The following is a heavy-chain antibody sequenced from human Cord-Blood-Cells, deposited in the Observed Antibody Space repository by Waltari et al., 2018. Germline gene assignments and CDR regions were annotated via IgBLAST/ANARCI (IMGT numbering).Heavy chain of an antibody. CDR3: ARVGEPYYDILTGYPNWFDP. CDR1: GGTFSSYA. D-gene: IGHD3-9*01. CDR2: IIPIFGTA. Sequence: QVQLVQSGAEVKKPGSSVKVSCKASGGTFSSYAISWLRQAPGQGLEWMGGIIPIFGTANYAQKFQGRVTITADESTSTAYMELSSLRSEDTAVYYCARVGEPYYDILTGYPNWFDPWGQGTLVTVSS. V-gene: IGHV1-69*01. J-gene: IGHJ5*02.